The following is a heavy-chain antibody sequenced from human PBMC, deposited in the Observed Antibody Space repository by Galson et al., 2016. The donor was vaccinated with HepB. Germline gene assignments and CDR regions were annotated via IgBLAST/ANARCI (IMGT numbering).Heavy chain of an antibody. CDR1: GFTFSSYG. CDR2: IWYDGSNK. V-gene: IGHV3-33*01. Sequence: SLRLSCAASGFTFSSYGMHWVRQAPGKGLEWVAVIWYDGSNKYYADSVKGRFTISRDNSKNTLYLQMNSLRAEDTAVYYCARDGYDIFTGYYPGYYFDYRGQGTLVTVSS. CDR3: ARDGYDIFTGYYPGYYFDY. J-gene: IGHJ4*02. D-gene: IGHD3-9*01.